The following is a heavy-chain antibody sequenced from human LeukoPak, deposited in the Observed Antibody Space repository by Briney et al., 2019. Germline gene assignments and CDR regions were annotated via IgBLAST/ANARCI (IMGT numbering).Heavy chain of an antibody. CDR2: IYYSGST. CDR3: ATSLNYDFWSGYYTGAFDI. Sequence: PSQTLSLTCTVSGGSISSGDYYWSWIRQPPGKGLEWIAYIYYSGSTYYNPSLKSRVAISVDTSKNQFSLQLSSVTAADTAVYYCATSLNYDFWSGYYTGAFDIWGQGTMVTVSS. CDR1: GGSISSGDYY. D-gene: IGHD3-3*01. V-gene: IGHV4-30-4*01. J-gene: IGHJ3*02.